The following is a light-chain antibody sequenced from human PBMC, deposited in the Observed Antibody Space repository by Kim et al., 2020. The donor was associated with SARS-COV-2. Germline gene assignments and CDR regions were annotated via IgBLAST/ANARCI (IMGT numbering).Light chain of an antibody. CDR1: QNIRSG. V-gene: IGKV1D-16*01. CDR2: DVS. Sequence: SASIGDRVTITCRASQNIRSGLAWFQQKSEKAPKSLIYDVSTLQSGVPSRFSGSVSGTEFTLTISSLQPEDFATYHCQQYASYPYTFGPGTKLEI. CDR3: QQYASYPYT. J-gene: IGKJ2*01.